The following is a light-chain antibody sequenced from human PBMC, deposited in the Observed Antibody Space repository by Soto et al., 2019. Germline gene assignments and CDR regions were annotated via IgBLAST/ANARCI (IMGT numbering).Light chain of an antibody. J-gene: IGKJ2*01. Sequence: DIVMTQSPDSLAVSLGERATINCKSSQSVLLSSNNKNYLAWHQQRPGQTPKLLIYWASTRASGVPDRFSASGSGTDFTLTISSLQAEDVAVYYCQQFYSSPPTFGQGTKLEIK. CDR1: QSVLLSSNNKNY. V-gene: IGKV4-1*01. CDR2: WAS. CDR3: QQFYSSPPT.